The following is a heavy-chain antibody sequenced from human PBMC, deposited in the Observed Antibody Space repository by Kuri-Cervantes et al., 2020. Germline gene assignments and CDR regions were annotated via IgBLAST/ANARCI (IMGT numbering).Heavy chain of an antibody. J-gene: IGHJ3*02. CDR1: GYSINSGYY. Sequence: SETLSLTCTVSGYSINSGYYWGWIRQPPGKGLEWIGSIYHSGSTYYNPSLKSRVTISVDTSKNQFSLKLSSVTAADTAVYYCARGDYDFWSGYPSGAFDIWGQGTMVTVSS. D-gene: IGHD3-3*01. V-gene: IGHV4-38-2*02. CDR2: IYHSGST. CDR3: ARGDYDFWSGYPSGAFDI.